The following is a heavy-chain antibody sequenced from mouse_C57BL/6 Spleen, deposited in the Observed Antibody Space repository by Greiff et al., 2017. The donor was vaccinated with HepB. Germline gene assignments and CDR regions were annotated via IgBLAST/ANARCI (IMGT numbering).Heavy chain of an antibody. J-gene: IGHJ2*01. CDR2: IDPENGDT. D-gene: IGHD2-1*01. Sequence: EVQLQQSGAELVRPGASVKLSCTASGFNIKDDYMHWVKQRPEQGLEWIGWIDPENGDTEYASKFQGKATITADTSSNTAYLQLSSLTSEGTAVYYCTTGDMGNGYYWGQGTTLTVSS. V-gene: IGHV14-4*01. CDR3: TTGDMGNGYY. CDR1: GFNIKDDY.